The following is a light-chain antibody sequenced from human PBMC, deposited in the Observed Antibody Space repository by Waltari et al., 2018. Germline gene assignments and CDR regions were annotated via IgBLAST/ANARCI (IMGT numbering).Light chain of an antibody. J-gene: IGLJ1*01. CDR3: CSYAGSGTYV. Sequence: QSALTQPASVSGPPGQSITISCTGTTSDVGIYNLVSGYQQHPGKAPNLMICEVIKRPSGVSDGFSGSKSGNTASLTISGLQAEDEADYYCCSYAGSGTYVFGTGTKVTVL. V-gene: IGLV2-23*02. CDR1: TSDVGIYNL. CDR2: EVI.